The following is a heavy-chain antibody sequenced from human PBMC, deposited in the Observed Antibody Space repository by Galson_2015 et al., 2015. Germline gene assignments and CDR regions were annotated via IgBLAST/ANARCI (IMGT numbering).Heavy chain of an antibody. J-gene: IGHJ6*02. D-gene: IGHD6-13*01. Sequence: SLRLSCAASGFTFGDYAMSWFRQAPGKGQEWVGFIRSKAYGGTTEYAASVKGRFTISRDDSKSIAYLQMNSLKTEDTAVYYCTRETEAAAGLGGNYYYYYGMDVWGQGTTVTVSS. CDR2: IRSKAYGGTT. CDR3: TRETEAAAGLGGNYYYYYGMDV. CDR1: GFTFGDYA. V-gene: IGHV3-49*03.